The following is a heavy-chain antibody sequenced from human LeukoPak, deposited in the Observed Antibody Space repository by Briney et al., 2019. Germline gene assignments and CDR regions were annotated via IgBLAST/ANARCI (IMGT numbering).Heavy chain of an antibody. J-gene: IGHJ6*02. CDR3: AKEAMDYYGMDV. V-gene: IGHV3-23*01. D-gene: IGHD5-18*01. CDR1: GFTFSNYV. CDR2: INGSGSFT. Sequence: GGSLRLSCAASGFTFSNYVMGWVRQDPGKGLQWVSIINGSGSFTSYADSVKGRLTISRDNSKNTLYLQMNSLRAEDTAVYYCAKEAMDYYGMDVWGQGTTVTVSS.